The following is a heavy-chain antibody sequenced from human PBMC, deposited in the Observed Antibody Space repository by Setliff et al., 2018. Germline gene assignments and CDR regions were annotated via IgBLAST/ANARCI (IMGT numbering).Heavy chain of an antibody. D-gene: IGHD3-10*01. Sequence: SETLSLTCGVSGYSIRNGYYWAWIRQPPGKGLEWIGSIYRGGTTYYSPSLKTRVTMSVDPSKNQFSLHWSPVTAADTAVYYCARHSSWGTVTDRLHYNFFDFWGQGTLVTVSS. CDR2: IYRGGTT. CDR1: GYSIRNGYY. CDR3: ARHSSWGTVTDRLHYNFFDF. J-gene: IGHJ4*02. V-gene: IGHV4-38-2*01.